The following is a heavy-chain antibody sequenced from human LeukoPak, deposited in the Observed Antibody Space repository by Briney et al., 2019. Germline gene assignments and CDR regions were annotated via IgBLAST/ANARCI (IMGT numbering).Heavy chain of an antibody. CDR2: IYYSGST. V-gene: IGHV4-59*08. Sequence: SETLSLTCTVSGGSISSYYWSWIRQPPGKGLEWIGYIYYSGSTNYHPSLKSRVTISVDTSKNQFSLKLSSVTAADTAVYYCARHEPSIAAAGTECDAFDIWAKGQWSPSLQ. CDR3: ARHEPSIAAAGTECDAFDI. CDR1: GGSISSYY. J-gene: IGHJ3*02. D-gene: IGHD6-13*01.